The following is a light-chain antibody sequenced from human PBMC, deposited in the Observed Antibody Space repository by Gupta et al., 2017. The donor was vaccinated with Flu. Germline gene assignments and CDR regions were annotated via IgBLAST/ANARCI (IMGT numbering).Light chain of an antibody. J-gene: IGLJ2*01. Sequence: QSALTQPASVSGSRGQSSTISCTGTSSDVGGYKYVSWYQQHPGKAPTLMIYEVSNRPSGISNRFSGSKSGNTASLTVSGLQAEDEAFYYCSSYSSFTAHVVFGGGTKLTVL. V-gene: IGLV2-14*01. CDR1: SSDVGGYKY. CDR2: EVS. CDR3: SSYSSFTAHVV.